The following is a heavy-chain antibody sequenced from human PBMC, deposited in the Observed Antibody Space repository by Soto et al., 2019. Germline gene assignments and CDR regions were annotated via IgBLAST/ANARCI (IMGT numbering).Heavy chain of an antibody. CDR3: ARESGHIAAAGILDY. CDR1: GYTFTSHC. V-gene: IGHV1-18*01. J-gene: IGHJ4*02. Sequence: QVQLVQSGAEVKKPGASVKVSCKASGYTFTSHCISWVRQAPGQGPEWMGWISAYNGNTNYAQKLQGRVTMTTDTSPSTAYMELRSLRSDDTAVYYWARESGHIAAAGILDYWGQGTLVTVSS. D-gene: IGHD6-13*01. CDR2: ISAYNGNT.